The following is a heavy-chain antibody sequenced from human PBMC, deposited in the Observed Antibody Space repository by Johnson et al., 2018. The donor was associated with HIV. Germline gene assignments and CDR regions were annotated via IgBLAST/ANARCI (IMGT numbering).Heavy chain of an antibody. CDR3: ARESTPWGGDYVGYSFDL. Sequence: VQLVESGGGVVQPGRSLRLSCAASGFTFSSYAMHWMRQAPGKGLEWISHISSSGTSIFYADSVKGRFTISRDNAKKLLYIQMSGLTGEDTATYYCARESTPWGGDYVGYSFDLWGQGTTVTVTS. J-gene: IGHJ3*01. D-gene: IGHD4-17*01. V-gene: IGHV3-48*03. CDR1: GFTFSSYA. CDR2: ISSSGTSI.